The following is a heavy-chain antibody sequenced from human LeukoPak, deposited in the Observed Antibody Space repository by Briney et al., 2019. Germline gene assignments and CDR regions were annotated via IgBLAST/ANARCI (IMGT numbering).Heavy chain of an antibody. V-gene: IGHV4-34*01. J-gene: IGHJ3*02. CDR1: GFSFRSYW. Sequence: PGGSLRLSCAASGFSFRSYWMDWVRQPPGKGLEWIGEINHSGSTNYNPSLKSRVTISVDTSKNQFSLKLSSVTAADTAVYYCARGFEFRGAFDIWGQGTMVTVSS. D-gene: IGHD3-10*01. CDR2: INHSGST. CDR3: ARGFEFRGAFDI.